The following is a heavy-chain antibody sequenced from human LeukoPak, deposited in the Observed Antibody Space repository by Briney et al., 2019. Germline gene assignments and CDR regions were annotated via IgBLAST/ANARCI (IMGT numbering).Heavy chain of an antibody. V-gene: IGHV1-8*01. CDR3: ARAQGSRNWFDP. CDR1: GYTFTSYD. CDR2: MNPNSGNT. Sequence: ASVKVSCKASGYTFTSYDINWVRQATGQGLEWMGWMNPNSGNTGYAQRFQGRVTMTRNNSISTAYMELSSLRSEGTAVYYCARAQGSRNWFDPWGQGTLVTVSS. J-gene: IGHJ5*02.